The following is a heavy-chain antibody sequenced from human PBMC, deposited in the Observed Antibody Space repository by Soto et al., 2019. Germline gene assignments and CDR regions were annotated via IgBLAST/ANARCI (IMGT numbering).Heavy chain of an antibody. V-gene: IGHV1-3*01. Sequence: ASVKVSCKASGYTFTSYAMHWVRQAPGQRLEWKGWINADNGNTKYSQKLQGRVTMTTDTSTSTAYMELRSLRSDDTAVYYCARDLEDDDILTGYYGDFDYWSQGTLVTVSS. CDR2: INADNGNT. D-gene: IGHD3-9*01. CDR3: ARDLEDDDILTGYYGDFDY. J-gene: IGHJ4*02. CDR1: GYTFTSYA.